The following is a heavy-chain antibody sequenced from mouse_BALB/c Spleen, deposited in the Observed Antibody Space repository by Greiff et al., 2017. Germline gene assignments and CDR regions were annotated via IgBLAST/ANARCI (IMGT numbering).Heavy chain of an antibody. CDR3: TRGDYEGLDY. CDR1: GFTFSNYW. V-gene: IGHV6-6*02. J-gene: IGHJ2*01. D-gene: IGHD2-4*01. Sequence: EVQLVESGGGLVQPGGSMKLSCVASGFTFSNYWMNWVRQSPEKGLEWVAEIRLKSNNYATHYAESVKGRFTISRDDSKSSVYLQMNNLRAEDTGIYYCTRGDYEGLDYWGQGTTLTVSS. CDR2: IRLKSNNYAT.